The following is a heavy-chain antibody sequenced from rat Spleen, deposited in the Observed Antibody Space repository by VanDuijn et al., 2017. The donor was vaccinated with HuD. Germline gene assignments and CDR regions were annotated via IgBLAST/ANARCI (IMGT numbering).Heavy chain of an antibody. CDR2: IWGGGST. D-gene: IGHD1-11*01. CDR3: AVPGRGY. CDR1: GFSLTTYG. V-gene: IGHV2-77*01. Sequence: QVQMKETGPGLVQTTQTLSVTCTVSGFSLTTYGVHWVRQAPGKGLEWMGIIWGGGSTNYNSALKSRLSISRDTSKSQVLLTMNSLQTDDTAVYYCAVPGRGYWGQGLMVTVSS. J-gene: IGHJ2*01.